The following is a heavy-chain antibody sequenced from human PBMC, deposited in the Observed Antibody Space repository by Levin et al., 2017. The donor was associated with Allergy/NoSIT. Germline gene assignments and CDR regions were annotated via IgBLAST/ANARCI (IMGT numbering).Heavy chain of an antibody. CDR1: GGSVSSDSSY. J-gene: IGHJ4*02. Sequence: SQTLSLTCTVSGGSVSSDSSYWSWIRQPPGKGLEWIGYIYNSGGTNYNPSLKSRVTMSVDTSKSQFSLKLSSVTAADTAVYYCARDTRIVGRTAIDYWGQGTLVTVSS. D-gene: IGHD1-26*01. CDR2: IYNSGGT. V-gene: IGHV4-61*01. CDR3: ARDTRIVGRTAIDY.